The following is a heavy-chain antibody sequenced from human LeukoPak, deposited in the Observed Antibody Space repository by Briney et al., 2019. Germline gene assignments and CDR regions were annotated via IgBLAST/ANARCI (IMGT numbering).Heavy chain of an antibody. V-gene: IGHV3-23*01. CDR2: ISGSGGST. CDR3: ARAGIAVAWNARHYFDY. CDR1: GFTVSSNY. J-gene: IGHJ4*02. D-gene: IGHD6-19*01. Sequence: GGSLRLPCAASGFTVSSNYMSWVRQAPGKGLEWVSAISGSGGSTYYTDSVKGRFTISRDNSKNTLYLQMNSLRAEDTAVYYCARAGIAVAWNARHYFDYWGQGTLVTVSS.